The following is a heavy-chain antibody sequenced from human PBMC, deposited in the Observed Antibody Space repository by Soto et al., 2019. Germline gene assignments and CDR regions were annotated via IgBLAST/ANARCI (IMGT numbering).Heavy chain of an antibody. CDR3: ARDKPFLEWLSGMDV. D-gene: IGHD3-3*01. J-gene: IGHJ6*02. CDR1: GGSISSGGYY. CDR2: IYYSGST. Sequence: QVQLQESGPGLVKPSQTLSLTCTVSGGSISSGGYYWSWIRQHPGKGLEWIGYIYYSGSTYYNPSLKSRVTISVDTSKNQFSLKLSSVTAADTAVYYSARDKPFLEWLSGMDVWGQGTTVTVSS. V-gene: IGHV4-31*03.